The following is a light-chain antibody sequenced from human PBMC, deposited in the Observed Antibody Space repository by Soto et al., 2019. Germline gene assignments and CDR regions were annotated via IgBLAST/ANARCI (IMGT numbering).Light chain of an antibody. CDR1: SSNFLLTS. Sequence: QSVLTQPPSASGTPGQRVTISCSGSSSNFLLTSLYCSQQLPGTAPKLLIYSNNQRPSGVPDRFSGSKSGTSASLAISGLQSEDEADYYCAAWDDSLNGLYVFGTGTKSPS. CDR2: SNN. CDR3: AAWDDSLNGLYV. V-gene: IGLV1-44*01. J-gene: IGLJ1*01.